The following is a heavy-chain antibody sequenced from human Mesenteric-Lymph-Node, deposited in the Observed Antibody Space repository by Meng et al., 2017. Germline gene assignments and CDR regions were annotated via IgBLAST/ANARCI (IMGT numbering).Heavy chain of an antibody. J-gene: IGHJ4*02. CDR3: ARDLRNFDY. CDR1: GFTFSSNG. CDR2: IWNDGSNK. V-gene: IGHV3-33*01. Sequence: QVQLVESGGGVVQPGRSLRLSCAASGFTFSSNGMHWGRQAPGKGLEWVAVIWNDGSNKYYADSVKGRFTISRDNSKNTLYLQMNSLRAEDTAVYYCARDLRNFDYWGQGTLVTVSS.